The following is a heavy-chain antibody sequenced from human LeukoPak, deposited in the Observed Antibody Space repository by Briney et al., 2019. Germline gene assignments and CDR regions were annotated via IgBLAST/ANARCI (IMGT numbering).Heavy chain of an antibody. J-gene: IGHJ4*02. CDR1: GFTVSSNY. D-gene: IGHD6-19*01. CDR2: ISSSSTYM. V-gene: IGHV3-21*01. CDR3: ARDRGSGWHTFDY. Sequence: GGSLRLSCAASGFTVSSNYMSWVRQAPGKGLEWVSSISSSSTYMFYADSVRGRFTISRDNAKNSLYLQMNSLRAEDTAVYYCARDRGSGWHTFDYWGQGTLVTVSS.